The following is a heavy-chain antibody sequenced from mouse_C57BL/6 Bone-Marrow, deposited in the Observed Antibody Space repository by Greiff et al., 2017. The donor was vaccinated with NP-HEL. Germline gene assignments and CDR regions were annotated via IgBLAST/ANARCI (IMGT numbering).Heavy chain of an antibody. CDR2: IYPGDGDT. CDR1: GYAFSSSW. Sequence: VKLQESGPELVKPGASVKISCKASGYAFSSSWMNWVKQRPGKGLEWIGRIYPGDGDTNYNGKFKGKATLTADKSSSTAYMQLSSLTSEDSAVYFCARWRNYYGSSFDYWGQGTTLTVSS. J-gene: IGHJ2*01. D-gene: IGHD1-1*01. V-gene: IGHV1-82*01. CDR3: ARWRNYYGSSFDY.